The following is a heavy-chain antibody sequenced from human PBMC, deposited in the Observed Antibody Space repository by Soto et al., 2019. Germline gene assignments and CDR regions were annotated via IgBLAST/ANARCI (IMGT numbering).Heavy chain of an antibody. J-gene: IGHJ4*02. CDR1: GYTFTSYG. CDR2: ISAYNGNT. V-gene: IGHV1-18*01. CDR3: AREALLWFGELSPIYYFDY. D-gene: IGHD3-10*01. Sequence: ASVKVSCKASGYTFTSYGISWVRQAPGQGLEWMGWISAYNGNTNYAQKLQGRVTMTTDTSTGTAYMELRSLRSDDTAVYYCAREALLWFGELSPIYYFDYWGQGTLVTVSS.